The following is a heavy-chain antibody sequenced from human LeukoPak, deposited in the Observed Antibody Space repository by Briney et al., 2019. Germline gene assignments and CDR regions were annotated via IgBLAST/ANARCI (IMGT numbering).Heavy chain of an antibody. CDR2: IIPIFGTA. CDR3: ARPGRSSGSYFNYYMDV. CDR1: GGTFSSYA. Sequence: ASVKVSCKASGGTFSSYAISWVRQAPGQGLEWMGGIIPIFGTANYAQKFQGRVTITTDESTSTAYMELSSLRSEDTAVYYCARPGRSSGSYFNYYMDVWGKGTTVTVSS. J-gene: IGHJ6*03. D-gene: IGHD1-26*01. V-gene: IGHV1-69*05.